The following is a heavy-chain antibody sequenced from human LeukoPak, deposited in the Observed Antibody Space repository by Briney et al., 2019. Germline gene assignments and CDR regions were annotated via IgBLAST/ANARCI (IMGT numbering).Heavy chain of an antibody. CDR2: IYYSGST. Sequence: SETLSLTCTVSGGSISSYYWSWIRQPPGKGLEWIGYIYYSGSTNYNPSLKSRVTISVDASKNQFSLKVSSVTAADTAVYFCARMGYSASLSSFDYWGRETLVTVSS. CDR3: ARMGYSASLSSFDY. CDR1: GGSISSYY. D-gene: IGHD5-12*01. J-gene: IGHJ4*02. V-gene: IGHV4-59*01.